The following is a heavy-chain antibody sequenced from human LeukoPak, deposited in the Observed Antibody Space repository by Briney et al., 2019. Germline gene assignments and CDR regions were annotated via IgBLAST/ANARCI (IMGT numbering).Heavy chain of an antibody. J-gene: IGHJ6*03. CDR2: INWNGGST. D-gene: IGHD2-8*02. Sequence: GGSLRLSCAASGFTFDDYGMSWVRQAPGKGLEWVSGINWNGGSTGYADSVKGRFTISRDNAKNSLYLQMNSLRAEDTALYYCARSPLVGYYCYYMDVWGKGTTVTVSS. CDR1: GFTFDDYG. CDR3: ARSPLVGYYCYYMDV. V-gene: IGHV3-20*04.